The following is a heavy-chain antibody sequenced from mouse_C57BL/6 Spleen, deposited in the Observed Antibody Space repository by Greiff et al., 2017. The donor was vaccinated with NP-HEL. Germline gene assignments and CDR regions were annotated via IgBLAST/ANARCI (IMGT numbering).Heavy chain of an antibody. CDR3: TRDIYYDYDDYAMDY. J-gene: IGHJ4*01. Sequence: EVQLVESGEGLVKPGGSLKLSCAASGFTFSSYAMSWVRQTPEKRLEWVAYISSGGDYIYYADTVKGRSTISRDNARNTLYLQMSSLKSEDTAMYYCTRDIYYDYDDYAMDYWGQGTSVTVSS. V-gene: IGHV5-9-1*02. CDR2: ISSGGDYI. CDR1: GFTFSSYA. D-gene: IGHD2-4*01.